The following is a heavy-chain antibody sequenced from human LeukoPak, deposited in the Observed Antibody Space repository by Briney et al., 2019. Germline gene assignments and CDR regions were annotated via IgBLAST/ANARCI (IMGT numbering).Heavy chain of an antibody. J-gene: IGHJ6*03. CDR1: GGSISSGDYY. CDR3: AKTYYDILTGYGGPYYMDV. D-gene: IGHD3-9*01. V-gene: IGHV4-61*08. Sequence: SQTLSLTCTVSGGSISSGDYYWSWIRQPPGKGLEWIGYIYYSGSTNYNPSLKSRVTISVDTSKNQFSLKLSSVTAADTAVYYCAKTYYDILTGYGGPYYMDVWGKGTTVTVSS. CDR2: IYYSGST.